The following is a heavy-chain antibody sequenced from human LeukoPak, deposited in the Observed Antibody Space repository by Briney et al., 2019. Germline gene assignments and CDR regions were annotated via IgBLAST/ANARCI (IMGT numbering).Heavy chain of an antibody. Sequence: GGSLRLSCAASEFTFSSYWMHWVRQAPGKGLVWVSRINSDGSSTGYADSVKGRFTISRDNAKNTLYLQMNSLRAEDTAVYYCARVDYCSGGSCYSPGYFDYWGQGTLVTVSS. D-gene: IGHD2-15*01. V-gene: IGHV3-74*01. CDR3: ARVDYCSGGSCYSPGYFDY. CDR2: INSDGSST. CDR1: EFTFSSYW. J-gene: IGHJ4*02.